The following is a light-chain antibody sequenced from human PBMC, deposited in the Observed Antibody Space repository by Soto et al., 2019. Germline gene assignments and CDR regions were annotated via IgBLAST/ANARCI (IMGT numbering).Light chain of an antibody. CDR1: QSVLYSSDNNNY. CDR3: QQYYSIPLT. Sequence: DIVMTQSPDSLAVSLGERATINCKSSQSVLYSSDNNNYLAWYQQKPRQPPKLLIYWASTRESGVPDRFSGSGSGTDFSLTISSLQAEDGAVYYCQQYYSIPLTFGGGTKVEIK. V-gene: IGKV4-1*01. CDR2: WAS. J-gene: IGKJ4*01.